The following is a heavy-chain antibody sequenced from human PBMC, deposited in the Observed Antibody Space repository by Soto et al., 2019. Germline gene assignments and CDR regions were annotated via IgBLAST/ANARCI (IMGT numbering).Heavy chain of an antibody. V-gene: IGHV1-69*13. CDR1: GRTFSSYE. CDR2: IIPIFGTA. Sequence: SAKLSCKASGRTFSSYEISWARQGPGQGLEWMGGIIPIFGTANYAQEYQGRVRITADESTSTAYMELSSLRSEDTAVYYCARAVARYAFDIWGQGTMVTVSS. D-gene: IGHD6-19*01. CDR3: ARAVARYAFDI. J-gene: IGHJ3*02.